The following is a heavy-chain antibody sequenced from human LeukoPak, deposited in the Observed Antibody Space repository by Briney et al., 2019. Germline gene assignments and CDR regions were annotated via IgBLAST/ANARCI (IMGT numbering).Heavy chain of an antibody. J-gene: IGHJ6*02. Sequence: PGGSLRLSCAASGFTFSTYAMSWVRLAPGKGLEWVSDISGSGGSTYYADSVKGRFTSSRDNSNNTLYVQMNSLRVEDTAVYYCAKSGGLSGSGRLAMDVWGQGTTVTVSS. CDR1: GFTFSTYA. CDR2: ISGSGGST. D-gene: IGHD3-10*01. V-gene: IGHV3-23*01. CDR3: AKSGGLSGSGRLAMDV.